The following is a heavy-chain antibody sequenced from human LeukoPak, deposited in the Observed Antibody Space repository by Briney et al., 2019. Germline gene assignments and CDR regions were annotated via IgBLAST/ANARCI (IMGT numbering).Heavy chain of an antibody. D-gene: IGHD3-9*01. CDR2: VYYNKRT. V-gene: IGHV4-59*01. CDR1: GDSISSYY. J-gene: IGHJ4*02. CDR3: ARSPQCFDSFLDGDSRYYFDY. Sequence: PSETLSLTCSVSGDSISSYYWSWIRQPPGKGLEWIGYVYYNKRTNYNPSLRSRVTLSVDTSKNDFSLKLTSMTAADTAVYYCARSPQCFDSFLDGDSRYYFDYWGQGALVTVSS.